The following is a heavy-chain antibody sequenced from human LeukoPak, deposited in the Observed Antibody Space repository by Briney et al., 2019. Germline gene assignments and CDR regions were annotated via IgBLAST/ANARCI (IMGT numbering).Heavy chain of an antibody. CDR2: IRYDGSNK. Sequence: GGSLRLSCAASGFTFSSYGMHWVRQAPGKGLEWVAFIRYDGSNKYYADSVKGRFTISRDNSKNTLYLQMNSLRAEDTAVYYCARASTIFGVVIGYWGQGTLVTVSS. V-gene: IGHV3-30*02. CDR1: GFTFSSYG. CDR3: ARASTIFGVVIGY. J-gene: IGHJ4*02. D-gene: IGHD3-3*01.